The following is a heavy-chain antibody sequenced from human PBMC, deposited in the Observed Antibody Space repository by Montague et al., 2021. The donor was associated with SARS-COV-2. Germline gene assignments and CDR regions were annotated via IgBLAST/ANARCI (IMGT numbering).Heavy chain of an antibody. CDR2: IYYSGST. V-gene: IGHV4-39*01. D-gene: IGHD6-13*01. CDR1: GGSISSSSYY. CDR3: ARHRAAGGIWYFDL. J-gene: IGHJ2*01. Sequence: SETLSLTCTVSGGSISSSSYYWGWIRQPPGKGLEWIGSIYYSGSTYYNPSLQSRVTISVDTSKSRFSLKLSSVAAADTAVYYCARHRAAGGIWYFDLWGRGTLVTVSS.